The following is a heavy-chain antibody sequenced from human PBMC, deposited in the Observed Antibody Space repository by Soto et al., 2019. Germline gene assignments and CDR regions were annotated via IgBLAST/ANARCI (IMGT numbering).Heavy chain of an antibody. J-gene: IGHJ6*02. CDR1: GFTFSSYG. D-gene: IGHD1-1*01. V-gene: IGHV3-33*01. Sequence: PGGSLRLSCAASGFTFSSYGMHWVRQAPGKGLEWVAVIWYDGSNKYYADSVKGRFTISRDNSKNTRYLQMNSLRAEDTAVYYCARDSGGMDVWGQGTTVTVSS. CDR3: ARDSGGMDV. CDR2: IWYDGSNK.